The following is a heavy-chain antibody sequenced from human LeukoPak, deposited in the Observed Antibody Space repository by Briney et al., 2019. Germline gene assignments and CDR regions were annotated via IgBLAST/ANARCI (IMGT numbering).Heavy chain of an antibody. D-gene: IGHD2-2*01. CDR1: GYIFPDYY. J-gene: IGHJ6*02. CDR2: INPNSGGT. V-gene: IGHV1-2*06. CDR3: ARDGGYCSSGTVCYSRAEYYYYGMDV. Sequence: GASVTVSCRGPGYIFPDYYIYWVRQAPGQGLEWMGRINPNSGGTNYAQKFQGRVTVTRDTSISTVYMELSRLRSDDTAVYYCARDGGYCSSGTVCYSRAEYYYYGMDVWGQGTTVTVSS.